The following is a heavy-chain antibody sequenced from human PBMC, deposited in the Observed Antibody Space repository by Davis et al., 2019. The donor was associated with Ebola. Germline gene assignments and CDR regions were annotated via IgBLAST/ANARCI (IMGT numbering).Heavy chain of an antibody. J-gene: IGHJ3*02. CDR3: ARGSHPVWQKLITMIVVPYAFDI. Sequence: GESLKISCTASGFSLSNSHMDWVRQAPGKGLEWVSYISSRSEVTYYADSVKGRFTISRDNAKNSLYLQMNSLRAEDTAVYYCARGSHPVWQKLITMIVVPYAFDIWGQGTMVTVSS. CDR1: GFSLSNSH. CDR2: ISSRSEVT. V-gene: IGHV3-48*01. D-gene: IGHD3-22*01.